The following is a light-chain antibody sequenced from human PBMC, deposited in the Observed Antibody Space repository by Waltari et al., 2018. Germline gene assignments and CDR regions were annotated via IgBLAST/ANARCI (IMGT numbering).Light chain of an antibody. CDR1: SDNIANNY. CDR3: QSYYAYDVI. V-gene: IGLV6-57*02. J-gene: IGLJ2*01. CDR2: EDN. Sequence: NFMLTQPHSVSESAGKTVIISCTGSSDNIANNYVQWYQHRPGSAPVTLIYEDNQRASGVPDLFSGSIDSSSNSASLTISGLRTEDEAYYVCQSYYAYDVIFGGGTKLTVL.